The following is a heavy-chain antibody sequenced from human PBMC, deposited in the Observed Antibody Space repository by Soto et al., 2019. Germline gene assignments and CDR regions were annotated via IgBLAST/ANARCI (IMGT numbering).Heavy chain of an antibody. CDR3: ARHYSSGWYLDAFDI. D-gene: IGHD6-19*01. Sequence: QLQLQESGPGLVKPSETLSLTCTVSGGSISSSSYYWGWIRQPPGKGLEWIGSIYYSGSTYYNPSLKSRVTISVDTSKNQFSLKLSSVTAADTAVYYCARHYSSGWYLDAFDIWGQGTMVTVSS. V-gene: IGHV4-39*01. CDR1: GGSISSSSYY. CDR2: IYYSGST. J-gene: IGHJ3*02.